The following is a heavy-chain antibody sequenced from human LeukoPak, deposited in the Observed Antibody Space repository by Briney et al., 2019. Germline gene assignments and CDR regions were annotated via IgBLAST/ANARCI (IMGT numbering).Heavy chain of an antibody. V-gene: IGHV3-7*03. CDR2: INHNGNVN. CDR1: GFTFSSYW. J-gene: IGHJ4*02. D-gene: IGHD3-22*01. CDR3: AKDTGEYYDSSGHLDY. Sequence: GGSLRLSCAASGFTFSSYWMNWARQAPGKGLEWVASINHNGNVNYYVDSVKGRFTISRDNAKNSLYLRMNSLRAEDTALYYCAKDTGEYYDSSGHLDYWGQGTLVTVSS.